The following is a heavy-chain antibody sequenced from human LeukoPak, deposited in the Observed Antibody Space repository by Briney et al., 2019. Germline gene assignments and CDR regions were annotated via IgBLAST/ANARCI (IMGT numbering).Heavy chain of an antibody. CDR1: GFTFTSSA. J-gene: IGHJ4*02. CDR2: IVVGSGNT. CDR3: AAYTGRYFDWSYLP. V-gene: IGHV1-58*02. Sequence: GASVKVSCKASGFTFTSSAMQWVRQARGQRLEWIGWIVVGSGNTNYAQKFQERVTITRDMSTSTAYMELSSLRSEDTAVYYCAAYTGRYFDWSYLPWGQGTLVTVSS. D-gene: IGHD3-9*01.